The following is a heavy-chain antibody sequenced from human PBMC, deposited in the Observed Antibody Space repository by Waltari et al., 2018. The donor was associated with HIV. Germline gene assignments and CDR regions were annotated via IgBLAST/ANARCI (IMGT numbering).Heavy chain of an antibody. Sequence: QVQLVESGGGAVQPGTSLTLSCAVSGFTFANFGIHWVRQSPGKGLEWLAVFWSDGVEISYADSVKCRFTISKDSSQKTLYLHLTSLRAEDTALYFCAKLNTGSEDWGQGTLVTVSS. J-gene: IGHJ4*02. D-gene: IGHD3-10*01. CDR3: AKLNTGSED. CDR2: FWSDGVEI. CDR1: GFTFANFG. V-gene: IGHV3-33*06.